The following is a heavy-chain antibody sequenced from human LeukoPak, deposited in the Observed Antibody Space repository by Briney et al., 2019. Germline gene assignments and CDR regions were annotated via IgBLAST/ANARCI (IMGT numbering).Heavy chain of an antibody. D-gene: IGHD1-26*01. CDR1: GGSISSYY. J-gene: IGHJ4*02. CDR3: ARVGGSYQFDY. Sequence: SETLSLTCTVSGGSISSYYWSWIRQPPGKGLEWIGYIHYSGSTNYNPSLKSRVTISVDTSKNQFSLKLSSVTAADTAVYYCARVGGSYQFDYWGQGTLVTVSS. CDR2: IHYSGST. V-gene: IGHV4-59*12.